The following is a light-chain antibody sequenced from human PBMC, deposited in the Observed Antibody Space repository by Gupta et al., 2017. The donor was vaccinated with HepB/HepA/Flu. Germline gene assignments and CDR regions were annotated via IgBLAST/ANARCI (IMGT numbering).Light chain of an antibody. CDR3: CSYAGGSTFYV. Sequence: LXQPASXSXXPXRPILIACTGTSSDVGSYTLVSWYQQHPGRAPKLMIYEVTKRPSGISNRFSGSKSGNTASLTISGIQAEDEADYYCCSYAGGSTFYVFGTGTRVSVL. CDR2: EVT. CDR1: SSDVGSYTL. J-gene: IGLJ1*01. V-gene: IGLV2-23*02.